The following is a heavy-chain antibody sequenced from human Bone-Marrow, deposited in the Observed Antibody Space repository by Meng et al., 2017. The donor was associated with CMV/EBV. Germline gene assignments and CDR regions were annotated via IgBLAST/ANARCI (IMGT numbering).Heavy chain of an antibody. V-gene: IGHV3-23*01. D-gene: IGHD1-26*01. Sequence: GESLKISCAASGFTFSSYAMSWVRQAPGKGLEWVAVIWGSGGVIKYYADSVKGRFTISRDDSKNTLYLQMNSLTTEDTAVYHCARGGSGSYDWFDPWGQGTLVAVSS. CDR1: GFTFSSYA. J-gene: IGHJ5*02. CDR3: ARGGSGSYDWFDP. CDR2: IWGSGGVIK.